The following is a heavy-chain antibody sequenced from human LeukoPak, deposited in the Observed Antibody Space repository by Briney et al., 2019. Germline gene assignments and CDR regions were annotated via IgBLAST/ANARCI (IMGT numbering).Heavy chain of an antibody. J-gene: IGHJ5*02. CDR2: IYASGRT. CDR3: ARHRENSYESSHMGFDP. D-gene: IGHD3-22*01. V-gene: IGHV4-4*09. Sequence: SETLSLTCVVYGASNSRHYWSWIRQPPGKGLEWIGYIYASGRTKYRPALKSRVTISGDTSKNQFSLRLTSVTAADTAVYYCARHRENSYESSHMGFDPWGPGTLVTVSS. CDR1: GASNSRHY.